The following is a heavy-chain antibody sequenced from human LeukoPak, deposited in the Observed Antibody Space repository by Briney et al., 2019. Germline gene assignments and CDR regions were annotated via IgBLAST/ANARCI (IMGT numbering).Heavy chain of an antibody. Sequence: GGSLRLSCAASGFTFDDYTMHWVRQAPGKGLEWVPLISWDGGSTYYADSVKGRFTISRDNSKNSLYLQMNSLRTEDTALYYCATMVALGYDFWSGLDYWGQGTLVTVSS. D-gene: IGHD3-3*01. CDR2: ISWDGGST. CDR3: ATMVALGYDFWSGLDY. CDR1: GFTFDDYT. V-gene: IGHV3-43*01. J-gene: IGHJ4*02.